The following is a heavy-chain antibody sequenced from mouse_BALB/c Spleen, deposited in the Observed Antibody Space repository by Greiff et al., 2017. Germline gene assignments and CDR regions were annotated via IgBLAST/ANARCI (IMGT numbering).Heavy chain of an antibody. CDR1: GFTFSDYG. CDR2: ISNLAYSI. J-gene: IGHJ2*01. CDR3: AREGDGYDY. Sequence: EVHLVESGGGLVQPGGSRKLSCAASGFTFSDYGMAWVRQAPGKGPEWVAFISNLAYSIYYADTVTGRFTISRENAKNTLYLEMSSLRSEDTAMYYCAREGDGYDYWGQGTTLTVSS. D-gene: IGHD2-3*01. V-gene: IGHV5-15*02.